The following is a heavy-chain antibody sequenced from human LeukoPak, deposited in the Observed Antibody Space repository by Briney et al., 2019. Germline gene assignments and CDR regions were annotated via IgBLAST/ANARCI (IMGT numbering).Heavy chain of an antibody. CDR2: INPVGSET. V-gene: IGHV3-7*01. Sequence: PGGSLRLSCAASGFSFSEYWMSWVRQAPGKGLEWVANINPVGSETYYVDSVRGRFTISRDSAQNSLFLQLNSLRAEDTAVYYCARDPYSSGWYKDAFDIWGQGTMVTVSS. J-gene: IGHJ3*02. CDR1: GFSFSEYW. CDR3: ARDPYSSGWYKDAFDI. D-gene: IGHD6-19*01.